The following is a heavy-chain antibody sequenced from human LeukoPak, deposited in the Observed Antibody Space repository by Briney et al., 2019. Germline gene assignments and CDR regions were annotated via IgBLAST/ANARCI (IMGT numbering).Heavy chain of an antibody. CDR1: GGSISSGGYY. J-gene: IGHJ4*02. CDR3: ARDASNAGGFDY. Sequence: SETLSLTCTVSGGSISSGGYYWSWIRQHPGKGLEWIGYIYYSGSTYYNPSLKSRVTISVDTSKNQFSLKLSSVTAADTAMYYCARDASNAGGFDYWGQGTLVTVSS. V-gene: IGHV4-31*03. CDR2: IYYSGST. D-gene: IGHD2-2*01.